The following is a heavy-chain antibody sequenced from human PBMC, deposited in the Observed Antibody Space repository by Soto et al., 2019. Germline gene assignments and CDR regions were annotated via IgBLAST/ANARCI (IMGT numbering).Heavy chain of an antibody. CDR3: ARGQWWYTPRAFDI. CDR1: GGSFSGYY. CDR2: INHSGST. Sequence: SETLSLTCAVYGGSFSGYYWSWIRQPPGKGLEWIGEINHSGSTNYNPSLKSRVTISVDTSKNQFSLKLSSVTAADTAVYYCARGQWWYTPRAFDIWGQGTMVTV. V-gene: IGHV4-34*01. J-gene: IGHJ3*02. D-gene: IGHD2-15*01.